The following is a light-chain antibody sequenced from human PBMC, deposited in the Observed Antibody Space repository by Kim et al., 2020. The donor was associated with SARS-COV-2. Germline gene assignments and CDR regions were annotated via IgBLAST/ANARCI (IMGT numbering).Light chain of an antibody. V-gene: IGLV3-1*01. CDR3: QAWDSSSAV. CDR1: KLGDKY. J-gene: IGLJ3*02. Sequence: SYELTQPPSVSVSPGQTASITCSGDKLGDKYACWYQQKPGQSPVLVIYQDSKRPSGIPERFSGSNSGNTATLTISGTKAMDEAYYYCQAWDSSSAVFGGG. CDR2: QDS.